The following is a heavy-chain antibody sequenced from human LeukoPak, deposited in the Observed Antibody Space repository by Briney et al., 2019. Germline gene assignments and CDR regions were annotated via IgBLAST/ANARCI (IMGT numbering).Heavy chain of an antibody. J-gene: IGHJ5*02. Sequence: GGSLRLSCAASGFTFSSYWMSWVRQAPGKGLEWVANIKQGGSEKYYVDSVKGRFTISRDNAKNSLYLQMNSLRAEDTAVYYCARGWRYYDFWSGYPNWFDPWGQGTLVTVSS. CDR2: IKQGGSEK. CDR3: ARGWRYYDFWSGYPNWFDP. D-gene: IGHD3-3*01. CDR1: GFTFSSYW. V-gene: IGHV3-7*01.